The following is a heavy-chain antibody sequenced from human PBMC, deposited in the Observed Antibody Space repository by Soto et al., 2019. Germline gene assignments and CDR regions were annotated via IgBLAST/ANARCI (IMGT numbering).Heavy chain of an antibody. CDR3: ARYLLGMDV. CDR1: GYSFTSNL. CDR2: IDPNDSYT. D-gene: IGHD2-15*01. J-gene: IGHJ6*02. V-gene: IGHV5-10-1*01. Sequence: PGESLKISCKGSGYSFTSNLISWVRQTPGKGLEWMGRIDPNDSYTNYSPSFQGHVTISADKSISTANLQWSSLKASDTAIYYCARYLLGMDVWGQGTTVTVSS.